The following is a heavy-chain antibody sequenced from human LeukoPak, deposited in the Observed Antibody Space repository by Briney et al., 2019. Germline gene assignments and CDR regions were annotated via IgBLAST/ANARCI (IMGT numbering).Heavy chain of an antibody. V-gene: IGHV1-69*05. CDR2: IIPIFGTA. J-gene: IGHJ3*02. D-gene: IGHD6-6*01. CDR3: ARGGIAARRGAFDI. Sequence: VASVKVSCKASGGTFSSYAISWVRQAPGQGPEWMGGIIPIFGTANYAQKFQGRVTITTDESTSTAYMELSSLRSEDTAVYYCARGGIAARRGAFDIWGQGTMVTVSS. CDR1: GGTFSSYA.